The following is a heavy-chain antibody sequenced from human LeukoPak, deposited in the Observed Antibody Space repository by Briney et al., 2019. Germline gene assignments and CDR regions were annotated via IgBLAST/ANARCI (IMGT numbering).Heavy chain of an antibody. J-gene: IGHJ4*02. CDR2: INPNSGGT. Sequence: GASVKVSCKASGYTFTSYGISWVRQAPGQGLEWMGWINPNSGGTNYAQKFQGRVTMTRDTSISTAYMELSRLRSDDTAAYYCARDATSGGDYWDQGTLVTVSS. CDR1: GYTFTSYG. D-gene: IGHD6-19*01. V-gene: IGHV1-2*02. CDR3: ARDATSGGDY.